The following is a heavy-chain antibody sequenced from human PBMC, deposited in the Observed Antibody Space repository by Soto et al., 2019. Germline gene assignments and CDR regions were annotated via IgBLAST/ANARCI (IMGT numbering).Heavy chain of an antibody. CDR1: GFTFSSYD. D-gene: IGHD2-2*01. CDR3: ARAAPYCSSTSCYRIGNYYYYYGMDV. CDR2: IGTAGDT. J-gene: IGHJ6*02. V-gene: IGHV3-13*01. Sequence: GGSLRLSCAASGFTFSSYDMHWVRQATGKGLEWVSAIGTAGDTYYPGSVKGRFTISRENAKNSLYLQMNSLRAEDTAVYYCARAAPYCSSTSCYRIGNYYYYYGMDVWGQGTTVTVSS.